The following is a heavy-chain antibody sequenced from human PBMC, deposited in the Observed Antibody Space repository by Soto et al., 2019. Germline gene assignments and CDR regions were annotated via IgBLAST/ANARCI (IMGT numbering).Heavy chain of an antibody. V-gene: IGHV1-3*04. D-gene: IGHD2-2*01. J-gene: IGHJ6*02. CDR2: INTGNGNT. CDR3: AKNGGSCNSPNCYDSYYGMDV. Sequence: QVQLVQSGAEVKKPGASVKVSCKASGYTFTTYIIHWVRQAPGQRLEWMGWINTGNGNTKLSQKFQGRVTITRDTSASTAYMELSSLRSEDTTVYYCAKNGGSCNSPNCYDSYYGMDVWGQGTTVTVSS. CDR1: GYTFTTYI.